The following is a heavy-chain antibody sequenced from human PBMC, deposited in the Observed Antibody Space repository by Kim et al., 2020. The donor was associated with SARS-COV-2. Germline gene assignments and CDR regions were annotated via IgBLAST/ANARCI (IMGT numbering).Heavy chain of an antibody. Sequence: PGGSLRLSCAASGFTFSSYGMHWVRQAPGKGLEWVAVIWYDGSNKYYADSVKGRFTISRDNSKNTLYLQMNSLRAEDTAVYYCAKGSRDILTGGNYYYYGMDVWGQGTTVTVSS. CDR1: GFTFSSYG. V-gene: IGHV3-33*06. CDR3: AKGSRDILTGGNYYYYGMDV. CDR2: IWYDGSNK. J-gene: IGHJ6*02. D-gene: IGHD3-9*01.